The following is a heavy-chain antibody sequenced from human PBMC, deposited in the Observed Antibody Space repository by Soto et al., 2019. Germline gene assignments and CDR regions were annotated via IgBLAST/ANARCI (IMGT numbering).Heavy chain of an antibody. CDR1: GGSISSYY. CDR2: IYYSGST. D-gene: IGHD3-10*01. CDR3: ARQGWFGELLGWDAFDI. J-gene: IGHJ3*02. V-gene: IGHV4-59*01. Sequence: ETLSLTCTVSGGSISSYYWSWIRQPPGKGLEWIGYIYYSGSTNYNPSLKSRVTISVDTSKNQFSLKLSSVTAADTAVYYCARQGWFGELLGWDAFDIWGQGTMVTVSS.